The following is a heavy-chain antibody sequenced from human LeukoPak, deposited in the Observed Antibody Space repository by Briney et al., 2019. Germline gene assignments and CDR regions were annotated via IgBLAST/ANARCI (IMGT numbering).Heavy chain of an antibody. J-gene: IGHJ4*02. Sequence: GASVKVSCKASGYTFTSYAMNWVRQAPGQGLEWMGWINTNTGNPTYAQGFTGRFVFSLDTSVSTAYLQISSLKAEDTAVYYCARVIAVTIQTPLFDYWGQGTLVTVSS. CDR1: GYTFTSYA. V-gene: IGHV7-4-1*02. D-gene: IGHD4-17*01. CDR2: INTNTGNP. CDR3: ARVIAVTIQTPLFDY.